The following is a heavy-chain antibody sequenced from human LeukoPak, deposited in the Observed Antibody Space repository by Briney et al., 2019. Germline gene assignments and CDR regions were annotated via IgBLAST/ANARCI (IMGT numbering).Heavy chain of an antibody. Sequence: PGGSLRLSCAASGFTFSSYAMNWVRQAPGKGLEWVSAISGGGGTTYYADSVKVRFTISRDNSKNTLFLKMKSLRAEDTAVYYCAKDREGLSSGYDLEYFDYWGQGTLVTVSS. CDR1: GFTFSSYA. J-gene: IGHJ4*02. V-gene: IGHV3-23*01. CDR2: ISGGGGTT. D-gene: IGHD5-12*01. CDR3: AKDREGLSSGYDLEYFDY.